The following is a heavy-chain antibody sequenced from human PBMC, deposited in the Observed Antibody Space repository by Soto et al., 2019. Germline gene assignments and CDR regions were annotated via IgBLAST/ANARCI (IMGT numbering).Heavy chain of an antibody. D-gene: IGHD1-1*01. CDR2: INPSGGST. CDR3: ARDALRVLEETNWFDP. CDR1: GYTFTSYY. V-gene: IGHV1-46*01. J-gene: IGHJ5*02. Sequence: ASVKVSCKASGYTFTSYYMHWVRQAPGQGLEWMGIINPSGGSTSYAQKFQGRVTMTRDTSTSTVYMELSSLRSDDTAVYYCARDALRVLEETNWFDPWGQGTLVTVSS.